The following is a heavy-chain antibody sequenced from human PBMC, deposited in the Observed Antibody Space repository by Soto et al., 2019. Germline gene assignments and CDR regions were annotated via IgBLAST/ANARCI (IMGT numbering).Heavy chain of an antibody. V-gene: IGHV3-33*01. D-gene: IGHD2-21*01. J-gene: IGHJ6*02. CDR2: IWYDGSNK. CDR3: ARVYIVRPGQLYYYGMAV. Sequence: QVQLVESGGGVVQPGRSLRLSCAAAGFTFSSYGMHWVRQAPGKGLEWVAVIWYDGSNKYYADSVKGRFTISRDNSKNTLYLQMNSMRAEDTAVYYCARVYIVRPGQLYYYGMAVWGQGTTVTVSS. CDR1: GFTFSSYG.